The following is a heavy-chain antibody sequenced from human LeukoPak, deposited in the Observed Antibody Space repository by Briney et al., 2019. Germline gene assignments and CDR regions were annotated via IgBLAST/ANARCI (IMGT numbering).Heavy chain of an antibody. J-gene: IGHJ4*02. D-gene: IGHD6-13*01. CDR1: GFTFSSYS. CDR3: ARDTPFAGTDFDY. CDR2: ISSSSSYI. V-gene: IGHV3-21*01. Sequence: GGSLRLSCAASGFTFSSYSMNWVRQAPGKGLEWASSISSSSSYIYYADSVKGRFTISRDNAKNSLYLQMNSLRAEDTAVYYCARDTPFAGTDFDYWGQGTLVTVSS.